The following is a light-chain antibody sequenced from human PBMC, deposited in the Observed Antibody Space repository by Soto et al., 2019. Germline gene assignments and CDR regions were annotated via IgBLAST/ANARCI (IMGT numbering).Light chain of an antibody. CDR2: EAS. CDR1: QTVITY. CDR3: QQRSNWTPT. Sequence: EFVLTQAPATLSLSPGERATLSCRASQTVITYLAWYQQKPGPAPRLLIYEASNRATGIPARFSGSGAGTDFTLTISSLEPEDFAVYSCQQRSNWTPTFGQGTKVEIK. V-gene: IGKV3-11*01. J-gene: IGKJ1*01.